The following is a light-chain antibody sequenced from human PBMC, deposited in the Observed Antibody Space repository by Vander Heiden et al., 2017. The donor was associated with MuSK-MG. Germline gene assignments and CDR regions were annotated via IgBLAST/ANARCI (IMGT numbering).Light chain of an antibody. V-gene: IGKV1-9*01. J-gene: IGKJ1*01. CDR1: QCITNY. CDR2: TAS. Sequence: IQLTQSPSFLSASVGDTVTIPCLASQCITNYLAWYQQKSGQAPQLLIYTASTLRRGVPYRFSGGGSGTDFTLTISSLQPEDFATYYCQQLKLYPRTFGQGTKVEI. CDR3: QQLKLYPRT.